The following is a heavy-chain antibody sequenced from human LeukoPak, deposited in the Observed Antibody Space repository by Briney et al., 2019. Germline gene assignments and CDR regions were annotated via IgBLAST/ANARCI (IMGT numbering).Heavy chain of an antibody. J-gene: IGHJ4*02. V-gene: IGHV3-48*02. Sequence: GGSLRLSCAASGFTFSSYSMNWVRQAPGKGLEWVSHITASGTAMFYADSVKGRFTISRDNAKNSLYLQMNSLRDEDTAVYYCARGNIKFDYWGQGTLVTVSS. CDR2: ITASGTAM. CDR3: ARGNIKFDY. CDR1: GFTFSSYS.